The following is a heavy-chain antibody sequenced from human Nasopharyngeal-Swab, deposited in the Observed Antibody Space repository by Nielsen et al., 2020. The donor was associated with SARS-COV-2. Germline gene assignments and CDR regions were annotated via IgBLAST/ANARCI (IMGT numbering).Heavy chain of an antibody. J-gene: IGHJ6*02. CDR2: INHSGST. Sequence: SETLSLTCAVYGGSFSGYYWSWIRQPPGKGLEWIGEINHSGSTNYNPSLKSRVTISVDTSKNQFSLKLSSVTAADSATYFCARMPSTGKPPLDFYYGMDVWGQGTTVTVSS. CDR3: ARMPSTGKPPLDFYYGMDV. V-gene: IGHV4-34*01. CDR1: GGSFSGYY. D-gene: IGHD1-1*01.